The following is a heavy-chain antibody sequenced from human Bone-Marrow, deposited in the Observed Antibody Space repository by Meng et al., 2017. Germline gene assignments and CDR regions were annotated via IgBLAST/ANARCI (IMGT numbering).Heavy chain of an antibody. CDR3: ARDDGSGWGGY. D-gene: IGHD3-16*01. V-gene: IGHV4-30-4*01. J-gene: IGHJ4*02. CDR2: IYYSGST. CDR1: GGSISSGDYY. Sequence: QVQLQGAGPGLVKPSQTLSLTCTVSGGSISSGDYYWSCIRQPPGKGLEWIGYIYYSGSTYSNPSLKSRVTISVDTSKNQFSLKLSYVTAADTAVYYCARDDGSGWGGYWGQGTLVTVSS.